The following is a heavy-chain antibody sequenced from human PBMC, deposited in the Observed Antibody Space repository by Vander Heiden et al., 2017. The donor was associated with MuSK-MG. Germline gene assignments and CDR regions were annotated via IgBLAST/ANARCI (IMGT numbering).Heavy chain of an antibody. D-gene: IGHD3-3*01. J-gene: IGHJ4*02. CDR1: GYTFTSYG. CDR2: ISAYNGNT. V-gene: IGHV1-18*01. CDR3: ARLYDFWSGSGYYFDY. Sequence: QVQLVQSGAEVKKPGASVKVSCKASGYTFTSYGFSWVRQAPGQGLEWMGWISAYNGNTNYAQRRQGRVTMTTDTSTSTAYMELRSLRSDDTAVYYCARLYDFWSGSGYYFDYWGQGTLVTVSS.